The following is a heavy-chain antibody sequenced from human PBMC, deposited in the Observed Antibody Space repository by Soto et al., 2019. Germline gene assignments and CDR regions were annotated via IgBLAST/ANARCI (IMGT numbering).Heavy chain of an antibody. V-gene: IGHV4-39*01. CDR1: GGSISSSSYY. CDR3: ARGWGNKIGYYFDY. Sequence: QLQLQESGPGLVKPSETLSLTCTVSGGSISSSSYYWGWIRQPPGKGLEWIGSIYYSGSTYYNPSLKSRVTLAVYTSKNQFSLKLSSVTAADTAVYYCARGWGNKIGYYFDYWGQGTLVTVSS. J-gene: IGHJ4*02. CDR2: IYYSGST. D-gene: IGHD3-16*01.